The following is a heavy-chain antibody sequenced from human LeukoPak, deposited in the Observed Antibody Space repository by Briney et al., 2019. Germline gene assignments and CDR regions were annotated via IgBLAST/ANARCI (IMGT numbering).Heavy chain of an antibody. Sequence: ASVKVSCKTSGYTFTNYGINWLRRAPGQGLEWMGWISTDNGNTDYAQKLQGRVTMTTDTSTSTAYMELRSLRSGDTAVYYCARYKVGAGYYYYYTDVWGKGTTVTVSS. D-gene: IGHD3-16*01. V-gene: IGHV1-18*01. CDR1: GYTFTNYG. CDR2: ISTDNGNT. J-gene: IGHJ6*03. CDR3: ARYKVGAGYYYYYTDV.